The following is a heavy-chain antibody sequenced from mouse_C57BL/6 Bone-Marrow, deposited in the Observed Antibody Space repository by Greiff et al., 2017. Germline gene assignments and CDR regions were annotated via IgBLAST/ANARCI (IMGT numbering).Heavy chain of an antibody. Sequence: EVQLQQSGAELVRPGASVKLSCTASGFNIKDDYMHWVKQRPEQGLEWIGWIDPENGDTEYASKFQGKATITADTSSNTAYLQLSSLTSEDTAVYYCTTPPYYDGSSYYSYWGQGTLVTVSA. D-gene: IGHD1-1*01. J-gene: IGHJ3*01. CDR3: TTPPYYDGSSYYSY. V-gene: IGHV14-4*01. CDR2: IDPENGDT. CDR1: GFNIKDDY.